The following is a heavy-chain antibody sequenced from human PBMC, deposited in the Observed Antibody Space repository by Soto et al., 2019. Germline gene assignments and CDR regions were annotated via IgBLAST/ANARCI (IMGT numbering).Heavy chain of an antibody. D-gene: IGHD2-2*02. V-gene: IGHV1-46*01. J-gene: IGHJ6*02. CDR1: GYTFTSYY. Sequence: ASVKVSCKASGYTFTSYYMHWVRQAPGQGLEWMGIINPSGGSTSYAQKFQGRVTMTRDTSTSTVYMELSSLRYEDTAVYYCAIDSPGQYCSSTSCYTDNYYYGMDVWGQGTTVTVSS. CDR2: INPSGGST. CDR3: AIDSPGQYCSSTSCYTDNYYYGMDV.